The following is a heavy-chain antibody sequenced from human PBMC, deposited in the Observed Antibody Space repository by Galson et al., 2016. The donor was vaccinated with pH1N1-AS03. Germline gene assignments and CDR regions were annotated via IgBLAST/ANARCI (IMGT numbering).Heavy chain of an antibody. CDR1: EHTIITYD. CDR3: ARRVPPTYYMDV. J-gene: IGHJ6*03. Sequence: SVKVSCKASEHTIITYDINWVRQAAGQTLEWMGRMNPDSANTDYAQKFQGRVTMTRNTSSSTAHMELSSLRSEDTAVYFCARRVPPTYYMDVWGTGTTVTVTS. V-gene: IGHV1-8*02. CDR2: MNPDSANT.